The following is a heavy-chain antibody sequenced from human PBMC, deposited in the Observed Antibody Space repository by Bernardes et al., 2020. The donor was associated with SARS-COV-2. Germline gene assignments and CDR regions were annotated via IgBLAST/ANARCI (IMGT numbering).Heavy chain of an antibody. CDR1: GFTFDDYA. J-gene: IGHJ5*02. Sequence: GGSLRLSCAASGFTFDDYAMHWVRQAPGKGLEWVSGISWNSGSIGYADSVKGRFTISRDNAKNSLYLQMNSLRAEDTALYYCATGGDITMVRGVTAWGQGTLVTVSS. D-gene: IGHD3-10*01. CDR3: ATGGDITMVRGVTA. CDR2: ISWNSGSI. V-gene: IGHV3-9*01.